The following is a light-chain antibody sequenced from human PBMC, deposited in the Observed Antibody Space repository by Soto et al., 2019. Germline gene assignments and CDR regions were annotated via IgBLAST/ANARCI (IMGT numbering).Light chain of an antibody. CDR3: QQYDTSPWT. CDR2: GAS. Sequence: EIVLTQSPGTLSLSSGERATLSCKTSQSVDNSYLAWYQHKHGQPPWLLIYGASGRATGIPDRFRASGSGTDFTLTITRLEPEDFAVYYCQQYDTSPWTFGPGTKVEIK. V-gene: IGKV3-20*01. CDR1: QSVDNSY. J-gene: IGKJ1*01.